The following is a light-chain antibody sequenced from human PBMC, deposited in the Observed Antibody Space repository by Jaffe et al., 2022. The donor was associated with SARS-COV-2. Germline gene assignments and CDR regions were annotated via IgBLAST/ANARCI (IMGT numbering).Light chain of an antibody. J-gene: IGLJ1*01. CDR2: DVN. CDR3: SSHVVGNTYV. CDR1: SSDVGGYNT. V-gene: IGLV2-14*01. Sequence: QSALTQPASVSGSLGQSVTISCTGTSSDVGGYNTVCWYQQHPGKVPKLIIYDVNNRPSGVSNRFSGSKSGNTASLTISGLQAEDEADYYCSSHVVGNTYVFGTGTEVSVL.